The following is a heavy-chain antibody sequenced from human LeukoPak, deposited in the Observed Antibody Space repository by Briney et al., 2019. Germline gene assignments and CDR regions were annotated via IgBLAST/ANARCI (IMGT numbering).Heavy chain of an antibody. V-gene: IGHV4-38-2*02. D-gene: IGHD6-19*01. CDR2: IYHSGST. Sequence: SETLSLTCTVSGYSISSGYYWGWIRQPPGKGLEWIGSIYHSGSTYYNPSLKSRVTISVDTSKNQFSLKLSSVTAADTAVYYCASPPYSSGWLTRGAFDIWGQGTMVTVSS. CDR1: GYSISSGYY. J-gene: IGHJ3*02. CDR3: ASPPYSSGWLTRGAFDI.